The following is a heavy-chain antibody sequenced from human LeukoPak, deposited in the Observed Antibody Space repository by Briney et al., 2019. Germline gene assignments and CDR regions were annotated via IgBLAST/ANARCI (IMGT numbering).Heavy chain of an antibody. CDR2: IIPIFGIA. J-gene: IGHJ4*02. V-gene: IGHV1-69*04. CDR3: ARDAGGGWYSVY. D-gene: IGHD6-19*01. CDR1: GGTFSSYT. Sequence: ASVKVSCKASGGTFSSYTISWVRQAPGQGLEWMGRIIPIFGIANYAQKFQGRVTITADKSTSTAYMELSSLRSEDTAVYYCARDAGGGWYSVYWGQGTLVTVSS.